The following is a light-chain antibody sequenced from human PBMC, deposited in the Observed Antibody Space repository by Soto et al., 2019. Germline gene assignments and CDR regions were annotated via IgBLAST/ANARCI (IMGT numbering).Light chain of an antibody. J-gene: IGKJ5*01. CDR1: QSVSNNY. CDR2: GAS. CDR3: QQYGSSPPIT. V-gene: IGKV3-20*01. Sequence: EIVLTQSPGTLSLSPGERATLSCRASQSVSNNYLGWYQQKPGQAPRLLIYGASTRDTGIPDRFSGSGSGTDFTLSISRLEPEDFAVYYCQQYGSSPPITFGQGTRLEIK.